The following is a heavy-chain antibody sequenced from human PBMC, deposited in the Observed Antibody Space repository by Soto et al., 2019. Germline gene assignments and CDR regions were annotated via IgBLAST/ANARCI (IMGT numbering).Heavy chain of an antibody. CDR1: GFTFSTHA. J-gene: IGHJ4*02. D-gene: IGHD6-19*01. CDR3: AKERSSGSSFDY. CDR2: ISGSGDST. Sequence: SLRVSCAASGFTFSTHAMNWVRQAPGKGLEWVSGISGSGDSTYYADSVKGRFTVSRDNSKNTLYLQMNSLRAEDTAVFYCAKERSSGSSFDYWGQGTLVTVSS. V-gene: IGHV3-23*01.